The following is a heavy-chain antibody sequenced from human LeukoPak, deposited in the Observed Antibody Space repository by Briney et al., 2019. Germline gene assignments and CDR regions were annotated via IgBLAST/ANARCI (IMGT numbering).Heavy chain of an antibody. CDR3: AGGPGFLIDC. J-gene: IGHJ4*02. CDR1: GFTFSSYW. V-gene: IGHV3-7*01. D-gene: IGHD3-3*01. Sequence: GGSLRLSCAASGFTFSSYWMSWVCQAPGKGLEWVANINQDGSGKHYVDSVKGRLTISRDNGKNLLYLQMNSLRVEDTAVYYCAGGPGFLIDCWGQGTLVTVSS. CDR2: INQDGSGK.